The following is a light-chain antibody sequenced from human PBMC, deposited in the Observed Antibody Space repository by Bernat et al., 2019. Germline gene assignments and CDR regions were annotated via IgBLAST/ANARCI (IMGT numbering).Light chain of an antibody. CDR3: CSYAGSYSFV. CDR2: DVT. CDR1: SSDVGGHNF. Sequence: QSALTQPRSVSGSPGQSVTISCTGASSDVGGHNFVSWYQQHPGKVPKLMIYDVTARPSGVPDRFSGSKSGNTASLTISGLPAEDEADYFCCSYAGSYSFVFGTVTEVAVL. J-gene: IGLJ1*01. V-gene: IGLV2-11*01.